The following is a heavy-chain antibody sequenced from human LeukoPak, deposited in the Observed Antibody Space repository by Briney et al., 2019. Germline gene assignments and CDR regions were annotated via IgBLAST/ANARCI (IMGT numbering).Heavy chain of an antibody. J-gene: IGHJ4*02. V-gene: IGHV1-2*06. Sequence: ASVKVSCKASGYTFTGYHMHWVRQAPGQGLEWMGRINPNTGGTEYAQKFQGRVTMTRDTSISTAYMDLSRLRSGDTAVYYCARDYCSSTSCLFDYWGQGTLVTVSS. CDR3: ARDYCSSTSCLFDY. CDR2: INPNTGGT. D-gene: IGHD2-2*01. CDR1: GYTFTGYH.